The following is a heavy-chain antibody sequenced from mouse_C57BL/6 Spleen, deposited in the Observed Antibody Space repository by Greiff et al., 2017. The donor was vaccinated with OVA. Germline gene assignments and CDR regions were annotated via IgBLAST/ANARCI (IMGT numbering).Heavy chain of an antibody. V-gene: IGHV1-52*01. CDR1: GYTFTSYW. CDR2: IDPSDSET. J-gene: IGHJ1*03. D-gene: IGHD1-1*01. CDR3: ARGGYYGSNSYWYFDV. Sequence: VQLQQPGAELVRPGSSVKLSCKASGYTFTSYWMHWVKQRPIQGLEWIGNIDPSDSETHYNQKFKDKATLTVAKSSSTAYMQLSSLTSEDSAVYYCARGGYYGSNSYWYFDVWGTGTTVTVSS.